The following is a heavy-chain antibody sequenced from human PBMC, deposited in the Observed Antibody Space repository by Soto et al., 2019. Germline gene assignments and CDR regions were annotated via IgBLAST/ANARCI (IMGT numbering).Heavy chain of an antibody. J-gene: IGHJ4*02. D-gene: IGHD2-15*01. V-gene: IGHV3-30*18. CDR3: AKERDVVVVAAPFDD. Sequence: QVQLVESGGGVVQPGRSLRLSCAASGFTFSSYGMHWVRQAPGKGLEWVAVISYDGSNKYYADSVKGRFTISRDNSKNTLYLQMNSLRAEDTAVYYCAKERDVVVVAAPFDDWGQGTLVTVSS. CDR1: GFTFSSYG. CDR2: ISYDGSNK.